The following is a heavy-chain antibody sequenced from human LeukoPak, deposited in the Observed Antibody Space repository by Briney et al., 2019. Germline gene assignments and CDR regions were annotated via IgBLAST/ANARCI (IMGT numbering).Heavy chain of an antibody. CDR3: ARRKATVTPYNWFDP. D-gene: IGHD4-11*01. J-gene: IGHJ5*02. V-gene: IGHV1-8*01. CDR1: GYTFTSYD. CDR2: MNPNSGNT. Sequence: AASVKVSCKASGYTFTSYDINWVRQATGQGLEWMGWMNPNSGNTGYAQKFQGRVTMTRNTSISTAYMELSSLRSEDTAVYYCARRKATVTPYNWFDPWGQGTLVTVSS.